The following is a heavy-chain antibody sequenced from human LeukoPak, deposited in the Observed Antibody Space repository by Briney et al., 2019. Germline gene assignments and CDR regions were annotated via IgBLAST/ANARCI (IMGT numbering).Heavy chain of an antibody. CDR2: NKHSGSS. CDR1: GFTFSNY. CDR3: ARANCDFWSGSHSGFLCGMDV. J-gene: IGHJ6*02. D-gene: IGHD3-3*01. V-gene: IGHV4-34*01. Sequence: GSLRLSCAASGFTFSNYWRWMRPPPGKGVGRIGENKHSGSSNYNSSHKSRVTISVDTSKNQFSLKLSSVTAADTAVYYCARANCDFWSGSHSGFLCGMDVWGQGTTVTVSS.